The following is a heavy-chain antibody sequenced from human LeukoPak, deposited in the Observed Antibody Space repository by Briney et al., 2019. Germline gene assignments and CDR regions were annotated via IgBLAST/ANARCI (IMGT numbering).Heavy chain of an antibody. J-gene: IGHJ4*02. CDR1: GFTVSSNY. CDR2: IYSGGST. V-gene: IGHV3-53*01. Sequence: GGSLRLSCAASGFTVSSNYMSWVRQAPGKGLEWVSVIYSGGSTYYADSVKGRFTISRDNSKNTLYLQMNSLRAEDTAVYYCAKDGPRSITMVRAYDYWGQGTLVTVSS. CDR3: AKDGPRSITMVRAYDY. D-gene: IGHD3-10*01.